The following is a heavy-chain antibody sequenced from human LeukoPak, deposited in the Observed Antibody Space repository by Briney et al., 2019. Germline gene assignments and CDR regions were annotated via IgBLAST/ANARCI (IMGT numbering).Heavy chain of an antibody. Sequence: ASVKVSCKVSGYTFTDYYMHWVQQAPGKGLEWMGLVDPEDGETIYVEKFQGRVTITADTSTGTAYMELSSLRSEDTAVYYCATVTGLRLLERFDYWGQGTLVTVSS. J-gene: IGHJ4*02. CDR2: VDPEDGET. D-gene: IGHD3-3*01. V-gene: IGHV1-69-2*01. CDR1: GYTFTDYY. CDR3: ATVTGLRLLERFDY.